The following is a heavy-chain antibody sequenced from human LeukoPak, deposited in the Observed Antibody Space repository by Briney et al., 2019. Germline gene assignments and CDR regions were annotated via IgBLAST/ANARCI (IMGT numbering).Heavy chain of an antibody. CDR3: ARGLDYTTVRGVNNWFDP. CDR2: IIPIFGTA. CDR1: GGTFSSYA. Sequence: VASVKVSCKASGGTFSSYAISWVRQAPGQGLEWMGGIIPIFGTANYAQKFQGRVTITADESTSTAYMELSSLRSEDTAVYYCARGLDYTTVRGVNNWFDPWGQGTLVTVSS. J-gene: IGHJ5*02. V-gene: IGHV1-69*13. D-gene: IGHD3-10*01.